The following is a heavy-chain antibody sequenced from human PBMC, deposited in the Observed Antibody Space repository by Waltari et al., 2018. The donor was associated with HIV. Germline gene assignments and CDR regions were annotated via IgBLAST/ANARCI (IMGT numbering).Heavy chain of an antibody. CDR1: GCTFSSYG. CDR3: ANMGGYYYDSSGYYYDFDY. CDR2: ISSSSSTI. Sequence: EVQLVESGGGLVQPGGSLRLSCAASGCTFSSYGMTGVAQAPGKGLEWVSYISSSSSTIYYADSVKGRFTISRDNAKNSLYLQMNSLRAEDTAVYYCANMGGYYYDSSGYYYDFDYWGQGTLVTVSS. D-gene: IGHD3-22*01. V-gene: IGHV3-48*01. J-gene: IGHJ4*02.